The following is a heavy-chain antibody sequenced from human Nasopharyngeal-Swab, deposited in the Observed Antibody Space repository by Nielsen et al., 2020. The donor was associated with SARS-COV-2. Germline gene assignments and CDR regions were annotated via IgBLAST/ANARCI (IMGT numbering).Heavy chain of an antibody. Sequence: GESLKISCAASGFTFSSCSMNWVRQAPGKGLEWVSYISSRSSNIYYADSVKGRFTISRDNAKNSLYLQINSLRDEDTAVYYCASSGYRLDYYSMDVWGQGTTVTVSS. CDR2: ISSRSSNI. V-gene: IGHV3-48*02. D-gene: IGHD5-18*01. CDR3: ASSGYRLDYYSMDV. J-gene: IGHJ6*02. CDR1: GFTFSSCS.